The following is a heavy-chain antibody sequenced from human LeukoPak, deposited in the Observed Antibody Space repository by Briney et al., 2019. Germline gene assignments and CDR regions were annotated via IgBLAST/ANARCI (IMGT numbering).Heavy chain of an antibody. J-gene: IGHJ6*04. CDR1: GFTLSDYY. Sequence: GGSLRLSCAASGFTLSDYYMSWIRQAPGKGLEWVSYISSSGSTIYYADSVKGRFTISRDNDKNSLYLEMNSLRAEDTAVYFCARVEKGFWSGFKMDVWGKGTAVIVSS. CDR3: ARVEKGFWSGFKMDV. D-gene: IGHD3-3*01. V-gene: IGHV3-11*04. CDR2: ISSSGSTI.